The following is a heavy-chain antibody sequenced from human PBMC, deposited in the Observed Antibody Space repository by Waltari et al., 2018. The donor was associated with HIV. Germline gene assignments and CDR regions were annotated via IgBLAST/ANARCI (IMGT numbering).Heavy chain of an antibody. CDR1: GGSFSGYY. CDR2: ITHSGST. J-gene: IGHJ6*02. CDR3: ARGSFNYYDSSVDMDV. D-gene: IGHD3-22*01. Sequence: QVQLQQWGAGLLKSSETLSLTCAVYGGSFSGYYWSWIRPPPGKGLEWIGEITHSGSTNSNPSLKSRVTISVDTSTNQFSLKLSFVTAADTAVYYCARGSFNYYDSSVDMDVGAKGPRSPSP. V-gene: IGHV4-34*01.